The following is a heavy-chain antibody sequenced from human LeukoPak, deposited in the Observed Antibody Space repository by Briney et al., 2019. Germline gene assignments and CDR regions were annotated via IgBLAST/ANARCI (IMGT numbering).Heavy chain of an antibody. Sequence: SVTVSCKSSGGTFSSYAISWVRQAPGQGLEWMGGIFPIFGTANYAQKFQGRGTITADKYTSTDYMELNSLRSEDTAVYYCARAAGNGLGYFDYWGQGTRTTVSS. V-gene: IGHV1-69*06. D-gene: IGHD5-24*01. CDR2: IFPIFGTA. CDR1: GGTFSSYA. CDR3: ARAAGNGLGYFDY. J-gene: IGHJ4*02.